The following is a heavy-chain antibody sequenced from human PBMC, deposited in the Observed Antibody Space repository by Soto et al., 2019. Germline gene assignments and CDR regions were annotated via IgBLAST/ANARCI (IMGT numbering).Heavy chain of an antibody. CDR2: ISYDGSNK. CDR1: GFTFSTYG. Sequence: QEQRVESGGGVVRPGRSLRLSCAASGFTFSTYGIHWVRQAPGKGLEWVAVISYDGSNKYYAESVKGRFTITRDNSKNSLYLQMDSLRAEDTAIYYCARYRGQYIGAFDIWGHGTKVTVSS. CDR3: ARYRGQYIGAFDI. J-gene: IGHJ3*02. D-gene: IGHD3-10*01. V-gene: IGHV3-30*03.